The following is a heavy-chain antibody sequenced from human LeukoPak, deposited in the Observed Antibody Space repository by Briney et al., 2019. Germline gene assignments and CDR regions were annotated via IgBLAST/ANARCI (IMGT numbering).Heavy chain of an antibody. Sequence: GGSLRLSCAASGFTLSSYTTNWVRKAPGKGLEWVSSISNSGFYIYYADSVKGRFVVSRDNANNSLYLQMNSLRDEDTAVYYCVTDGASDIWGQGTMVTVSS. CDR2: ISNSGFYI. CDR1: GFTLSSYT. CDR3: VTDGASDI. V-gene: IGHV3-21*01. J-gene: IGHJ3*02.